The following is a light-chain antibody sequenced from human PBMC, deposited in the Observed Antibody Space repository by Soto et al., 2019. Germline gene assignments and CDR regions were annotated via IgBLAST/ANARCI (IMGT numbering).Light chain of an antibody. CDR1: ALPKQY. CDR2: KDS. CDR3: QSADSSGTHVV. J-gene: IGLJ2*01. V-gene: IGLV3-25*03. Sequence: SYELTQPPSVSVSPGQTARITCSGDALPKQYAYWYQQKPGQAPVLVIYKDSDRPSGIPERFSGSSSGTTVTLTISGVQAEDEADYYCQSADSSGTHVVFGGGTKLTV.